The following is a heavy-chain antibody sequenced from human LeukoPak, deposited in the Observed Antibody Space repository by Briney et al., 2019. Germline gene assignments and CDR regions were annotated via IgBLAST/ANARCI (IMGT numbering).Heavy chain of an antibody. J-gene: IGHJ4*02. V-gene: IGHV6-1*01. CDR1: GDTVSSNSAA. CDR3: ARDLHELELYYFDS. CDR2: TYYRSKWFN. D-gene: IGHD1-7*01. Sequence: SGPGLVKPSQTLSLTCGISGDTVSSNSAAWSWIRQSPSRGLEWLGRTYYRSKWFNDYAMSVKGRMTINPDTSKNQFSLQLNSVTPEDTAVYYCARDLHELELYYFDSWGQGTLVIVSS.